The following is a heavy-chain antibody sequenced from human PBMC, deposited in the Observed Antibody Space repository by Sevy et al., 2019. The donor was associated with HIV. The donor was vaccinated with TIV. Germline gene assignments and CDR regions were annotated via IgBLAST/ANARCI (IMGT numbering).Heavy chain of an antibody. D-gene: IGHD4-17*01. CDR2: ISNSGTSI. CDR1: GFTFSSYE. Sequence: GGSLRLSCAASGFTFSSYEMNWVRQAPGKGLEWVSYISNSGTSIYYSDSVKGRFTISRDNARISLYLQMNSLRAEVTAVYYCARDLPPSATTVAHFDYWGQGTLVTVSS. V-gene: IGHV3-48*03. J-gene: IGHJ4*02. CDR3: ARDLPPSATTVAHFDY.